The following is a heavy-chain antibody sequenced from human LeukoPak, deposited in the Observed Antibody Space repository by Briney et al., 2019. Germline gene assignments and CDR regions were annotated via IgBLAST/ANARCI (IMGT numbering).Heavy chain of an antibody. CDR3: SRRYFYYDRSGYHPDDAFDI. CDR1: GYSFTTYW. D-gene: IGHD3-22*01. J-gene: IGHJ3*02. Sequence: GESLKISCKGSGYSFTTYWIGWVRQMPGKGLEWMGIIYPGDSDTRYSPSFQGQVTISADKSISTAYLQWSSLKASDTAMYYCSRRYFYYDRSGYHPDDAFDIWGQGTMVTVSS. V-gene: IGHV5-51*01. CDR2: IYPGDSDT.